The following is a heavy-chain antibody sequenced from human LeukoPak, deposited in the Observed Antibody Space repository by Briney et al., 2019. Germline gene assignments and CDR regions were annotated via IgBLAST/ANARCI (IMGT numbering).Heavy chain of an antibody. J-gene: IGHJ5*02. Sequence: ASETLSLTCSVSGGSISSSNWWGWVRQPPGKGLEWVGEIYHSGSTNYNPSLKSRVTISVDKSKNQFSLKLSSVTAADTAVYYCARARLGTYGTTWFDPWGQGTLVTVSS. CDR3: ARARLGTYGTTWFDP. D-gene: IGHD1-1*01. V-gene: IGHV4-4*02. CDR2: IYHSGST. CDR1: GGSISSSNW.